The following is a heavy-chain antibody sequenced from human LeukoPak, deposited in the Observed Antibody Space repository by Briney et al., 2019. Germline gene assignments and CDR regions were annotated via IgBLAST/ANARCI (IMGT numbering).Heavy chain of an antibody. Sequence: GGSLGLPCAASGFTFSSYWMHWVRQAPGKGLVWVSRINSDGSSTSYADSVKGRFTISRDNAKNTLYLQMNSLRAEDTAVYYCARGEDFWSGYLTYYYYGMDVWGQGTTVTVSS. D-gene: IGHD3-3*01. CDR2: INSDGSST. CDR3: ARGEDFWSGYLTYYYYGMDV. J-gene: IGHJ6*02. V-gene: IGHV3-74*01. CDR1: GFTFSSYW.